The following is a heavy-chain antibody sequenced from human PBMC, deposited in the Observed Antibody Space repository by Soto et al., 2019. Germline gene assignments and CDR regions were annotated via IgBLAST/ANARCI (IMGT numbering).Heavy chain of an antibody. J-gene: IGHJ6*02. Sequence: PSETLSLTCTVSGGSISSGGYYWNWIRQYPGKGLEWIAYIYQSGTPYYNPSLKSRATISIDRSKNQFSLMLDSVTAADTAVYYCARDLRLDVWGQGTTVTVSS. CDR2: IYQSGTP. CDR1: GGSISSGGYY. V-gene: IGHV4-31*03. CDR3: ARDLRLDV.